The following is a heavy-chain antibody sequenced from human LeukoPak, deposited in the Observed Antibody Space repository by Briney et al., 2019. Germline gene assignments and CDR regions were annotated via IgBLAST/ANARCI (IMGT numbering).Heavy chain of an antibody. CDR1: GFTFSSYA. D-gene: IGHD6-19*01. CDR3: AKDPNLSSGWWGNDY. CDR2: ISGSGGSA. V-gene: IGHV3-23*01. Sequence: ESGGGLVQPGGSLRLSCAASGFTFSSYAMSWVRQAPGKGLEWVSAISGSGGSAYYADSVKGRFTISRDNSKNTLYLQMNSLRAEDTAVYYCAKDPNLSSGWWGNDYWGQGTLVTVSS. J-gene: IGHJ4*02.